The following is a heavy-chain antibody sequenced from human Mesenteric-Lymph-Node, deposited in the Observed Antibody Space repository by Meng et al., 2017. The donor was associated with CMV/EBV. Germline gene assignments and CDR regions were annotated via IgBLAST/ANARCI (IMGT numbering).Heavy chain of an antibody. Sequence: GSLRLSCTVSGGSISSYYWSWIRQPPGKGLEWIGYIYDSGSTNYNPSLKSRVTISVDTSKNQFSLKLSSVTAADTAVYYCVRDGPIAVAFDIWGQGTMVTVSS. V-gene: IGHV4-59*01. CDR2: IYDSGST. CDR1: GGSISSYY. D-gene: IGHD6-19*01. J-gene: IGHJ3*02. CDR3: VRDGPIAVAFDI.